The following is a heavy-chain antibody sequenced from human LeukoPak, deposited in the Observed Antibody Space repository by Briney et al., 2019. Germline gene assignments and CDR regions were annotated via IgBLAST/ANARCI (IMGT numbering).Heavy chain of an antibody. CDR3: ARDHTDYYDNSHGMDV. J-gene: IGHJ6*02. D-gene: IGHD3-22*01. CDR1: GFTFSTYS. CDR2: ISGSSSSSDGGAI. Sequence: GGSLRLSCTASGFTFSTYSMNWVHQAPGRGLEWVSYISGSSSSSDGGAIQYADSVKGRFTISRDNSKNTLDLQMNSLRVEDTAVYYCARDHTDYYDNSHGMDVWGQGTTVTVSS. V-gene: IGHV3-48*01.